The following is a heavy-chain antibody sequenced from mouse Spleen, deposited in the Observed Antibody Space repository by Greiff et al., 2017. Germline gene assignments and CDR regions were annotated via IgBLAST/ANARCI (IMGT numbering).Heavy chain of an antibody. D-gene: IGHD4-1*01. CDR3: ARRNWAFDY. CDR2: ISNGGGST. V-gene: IGHV5-12*02. J-gene: IGHJ2*01. CDR1: GFTFSDYY. Sequence: DVMLVESGGGLVQPGGSLKLSCATSGFTFSDYYMYWVRQTPEKRLEWVAYISNGGGSTYYPDTVKGRFTISRDNAKNTLYLQMSRLKSEDTAMYYCARRNWAFDYWGQGTTLTVSS.